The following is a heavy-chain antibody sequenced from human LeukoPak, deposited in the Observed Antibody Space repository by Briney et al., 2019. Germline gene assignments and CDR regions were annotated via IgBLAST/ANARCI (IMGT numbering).Heavy chain of an antibody. CDR2: ISGDGGTT. D-gene: IGHD6-13*01. CDR1: GFTFSSYA. J-gene: IGHJ4*02. Sequence: GGSLRLSCAASGFTFSSYAMSWVRQVPGKGLEWVSAISGDGGTTYYADSVKGRFTISRDNSKNTLYLQMNSLRAEDTAVYYCAKDSSWYYYWGQGTLVTVSS. CDR3: AKDSSWYYY. V-gene: IGHV3-23*01.